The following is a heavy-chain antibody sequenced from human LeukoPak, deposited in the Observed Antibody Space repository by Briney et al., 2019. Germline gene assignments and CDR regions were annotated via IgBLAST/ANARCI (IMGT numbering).Heavy chain of an antibody. V-gene: IGHV3-23*01. CDR2: ISGGGGST. D-gene: IGHD2-2*01. Sequence: GGSLRLSCAASRFTFSSYAMSWVRQAPGKGLEWVSAISGGGGSTYYADSVKGRVTISRDNSKNTLYLQMERLTAEDTAVYFCARLPAAINGYFDPWGQGTLVTVSS. J-gene: IGHJ5*02. CDR3: ARLPAAINGYFDP. CDR1: RFTFSSYA.